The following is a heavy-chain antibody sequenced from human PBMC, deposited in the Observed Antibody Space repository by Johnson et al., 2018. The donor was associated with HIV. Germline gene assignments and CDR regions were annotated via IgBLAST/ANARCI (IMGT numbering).Heavy chain of an antibody. D-gene: IGHD1-7*01. J-gene: IGHJ3*02. Sequence: QVQLVESGGGLVQPGGSLRVSCVASGFTLSSYAMHWVRQAPGKGLEWVAVVSYDGSNKYYADSVKGRFTVSRDNSKHTLYLQMNSLRAEDTAVYYCAKLIVNWNYDEQPSRAFDIWGQGTMVTVSS. CDR1: GFTLSSYA. CDR3: AKLIVNWNYDEQPSRAFDI. CDR2: VSYDGSNK. V-gene: IGHV3-30*18.